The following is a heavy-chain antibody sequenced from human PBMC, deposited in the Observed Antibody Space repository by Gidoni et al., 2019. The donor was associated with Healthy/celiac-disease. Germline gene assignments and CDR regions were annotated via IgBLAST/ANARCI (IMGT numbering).Heavy chain of an antibody. D-gene: IGHD3-3*01. V-gene: IGHV4-39*01. CDR3: ASHLTIFGVVILP. Sequence: QLQLQESVPGLVKPSETLSLTCTVSGGSISSSSYYWGWIRQPPGKGLEWIGSIYYSGSTYYNPSLKSRVTISVDTSKNQFSLKLSSVTAADTAVYYCASHLTIFGVVILPWGQGTLVTVSS. CDR1: GGSISSSSYY. J-gene: IGHJ5*02. CDR2: IYYSGST.